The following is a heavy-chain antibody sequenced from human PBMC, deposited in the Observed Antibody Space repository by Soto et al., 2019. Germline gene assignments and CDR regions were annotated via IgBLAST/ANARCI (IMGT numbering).Heavy chain of an antibody. CDR1: GFTFSSYA. CDR3: ARDPGIAVAGRWDWFDP. D-gene: IGHD6-19*01. Sequence: GGSLRLSCAASGFTFSSYAMSWVRQAPGKGLEWVSAISGSGGSTYYADSVKGRFTISRDNSKNTLYLQMNSLRAEDTAVYYCARDPGIAVAGRWDWFDPWGQGSLVTVSS. V-gene: IGHV3-23*01. J-gene: IGHJ5*02. CDR2: ISGSGGST.